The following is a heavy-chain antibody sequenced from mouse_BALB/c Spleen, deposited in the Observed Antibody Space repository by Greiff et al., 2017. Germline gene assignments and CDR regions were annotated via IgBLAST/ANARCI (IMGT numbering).Heavy chain of an antibody. Sequence: EVMLVESGGGLVQPGGSRKLSCAASGFTFSSFGMHWVRQAPEKGLEWVAYISSGSSTIYYADTVKGRFTISRDNPKNTLFLQMTSLRSEDTAMYYCARGNSLLRPRQYYFDYWGQGTTLTVSS. D-gene: IGHD1-2*01. V-gene: IGHV5-17*02. CDR2: ISSGSSTI. J-gene: IGHJ2*01. CDR1: GFTFSSFG. CDR3: ARGNSLLRPRQYYFDY.